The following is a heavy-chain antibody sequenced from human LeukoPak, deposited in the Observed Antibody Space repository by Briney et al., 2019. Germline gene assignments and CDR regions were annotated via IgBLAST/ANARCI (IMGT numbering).Heavy chain of an antibody. CDR2: IYYSGST. CDR1: GGSISSYY. V-gene: IGHV4-59*08. Sequence: SETLSLTCTVSGGSISSYYWSWIRQPPGKGLEWIGYIYYSGSTNYNPSLKSRVTISVDTSKNQFSLELNSVTAADTAAYYCTTSRTNDCSSPSCYTDYWGQGTLVTVSS. CDR3: TTSRTNDCSSPSCYTDY. J-gene: IGHJ4*02. D-gene: IGHD2-2*02.